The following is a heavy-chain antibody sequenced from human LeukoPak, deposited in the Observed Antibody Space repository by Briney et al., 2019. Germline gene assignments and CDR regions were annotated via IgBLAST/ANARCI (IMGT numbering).Heavy chain of an antibody. V-gene: IGHV3-74*01. CDR3: ARGELRYFDWLNY. Sequence: PGGSLRLSCAASGFTFSSYWMHWVRQAPGKGLVWVSRINSDGSSTNYAAPVKGRFTISRDNAKNTLYLQMNSLRAEDTAVYYCARGELRYFDWLNYWGQGTLVTVSS. CDR1: GFTFSSYW. D-gene: IGHD3-9*01. J-gene: IGHJ4*02. CDR2: INSDGSST.